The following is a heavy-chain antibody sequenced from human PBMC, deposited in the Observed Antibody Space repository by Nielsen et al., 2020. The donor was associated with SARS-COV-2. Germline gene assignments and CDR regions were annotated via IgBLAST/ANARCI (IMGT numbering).Heavy chain of an antibody. Sequence: GGSLRLSCAASGFTFDDYAMHWVRQAPGKGLEWVSGISWNSGSIGYADSVKGRFTISRDNAKNSLYLQMNSLRAEDTALYYCATNVDTAMVGSSGMDVWGQGTTVTVSS. V-gene: IGHV3-9*01. J-gene: IGHJ6*02. D-gene: IGHD5-18*01. CDR1: GFTFDDYA. CDR3: ATNVDTAMVGSSGMDV. CDR2: ISWNSGSI.